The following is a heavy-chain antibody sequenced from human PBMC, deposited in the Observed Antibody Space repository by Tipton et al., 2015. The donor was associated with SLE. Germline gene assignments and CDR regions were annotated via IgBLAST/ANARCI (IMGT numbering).Heavy chain of an antibody. CDR2: IHTSGST. Sequence: TLSLTCTVSGGSISSYYWSWIRQPAGKGLDWIGRIHTSGSTNYNPSLKSRVTMSVDTSKNQFSLKLSSVTAADTAVYYCARGYCIPTRYAFDIWGQGTMVTVSS. J-gene: IGHJ3*02. CDR3: ARGYCIPTRYAFDI. D-gene: IGHD2-2*01. V-gene: IGHV4-4*07. CDR1: GGSISSYY.